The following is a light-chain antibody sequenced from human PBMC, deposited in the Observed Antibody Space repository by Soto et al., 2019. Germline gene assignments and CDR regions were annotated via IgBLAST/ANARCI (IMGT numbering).Light chain of an antibody. CDR3: MQALQTGVT. Sequence: DIVMTQSPLSLPVTPGEPASISCRSSQSLLHSNGYNYLDWYLQKPGQSPQLLIYLGSNRASGVPDRFSGSGSGTDFTLQISRVEAEDVGVYYCMQALQTGVTFGPGTKVDIK. J-gene: IGKJ3*01. CDR2: LGS. CDR1: QSLLHSNGYNY. V-gene: IGKV2-28*01.